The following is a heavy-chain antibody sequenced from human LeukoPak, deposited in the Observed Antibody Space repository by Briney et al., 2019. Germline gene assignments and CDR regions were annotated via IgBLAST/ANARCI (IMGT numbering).Heavy chain of an antibody. CDR2: IKSRPDGGAV. CDR1: RLIFTNAW. V-gene: IGHV3-15*01. J-gene: IGHJ4*02. D-gene: IGHD1-14*01. CDR3: TTGGPHVQGEPFDY. Sequence: GGSLRLSCAASRLIFTNAWMSWVRQAPGKGLDWVGRIKSRPDGGAVDYAAPVKGRFTISRDDSKNTLYLQMSSLKTEDTAVYYCTTGGPHVQGEPFDYWGQGSLVTVST.